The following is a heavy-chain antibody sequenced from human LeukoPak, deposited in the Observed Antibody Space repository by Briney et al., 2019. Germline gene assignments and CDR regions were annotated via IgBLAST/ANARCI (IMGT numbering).Heavy chain of an antibody. CDR3: ARDASAQYFQH. V-gene: IGHV4-31*03. J-gene: IGHJ1*01. CDR1: GGSISSGDYL. CDR2: IYYSRST. Sequence: SETLSLTCTASGGSISSGDYLWSWMRQHPGKDLEWIGYIYYSRSTYYNPSLKSRLTISVDTSKNQFSLKLSSVSAADTAGYYCARDASAQYFQHWGQGTLVTVSS.